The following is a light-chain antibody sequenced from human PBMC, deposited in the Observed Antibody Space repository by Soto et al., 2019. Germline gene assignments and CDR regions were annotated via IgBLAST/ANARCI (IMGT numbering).Light chain of an antibody. CDR2: WAS. V-gene: IGKV4-1*01. CDR1: QSVCYNSNNKHY. Sequence: DIVMTQSPDSLAVSLGERATINCKPSQSVCYNSNNKHYIAWYQHKPGQPARLLIYWASTRESGVPDRFSGSGSGRDFTLTISSLQREDVAVYYCQQYYSTPLTFGGGTKVEIK. J-gene: IGKJ4*01. CDR3: QQYYSTPLT.